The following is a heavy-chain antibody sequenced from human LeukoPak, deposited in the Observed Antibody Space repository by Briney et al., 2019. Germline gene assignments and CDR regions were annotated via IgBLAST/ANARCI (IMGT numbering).Heavy chain of an antibody. CDR2: ISSSGSTI. Sequence: GGSLRLSCAASGFTFSSYEMNWVRQAPGKGLEWVSYISSSGSTIYYADSVKGRFTISRDNAKYSLYLQMNSLRAEDTAVYYCARRGAAAGKLDYWGQGTLVTVSS. CDR3: ARRGAAAGKLDY. CDR1: GFTFSSYE. J-gene: IGHJ4*02. V-gene: IGHV3-48*03. D-gene: IGHD6-13*01.